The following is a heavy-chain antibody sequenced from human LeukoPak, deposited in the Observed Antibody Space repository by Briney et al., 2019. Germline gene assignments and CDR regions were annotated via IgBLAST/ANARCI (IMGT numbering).Heavy chain of an antibody. CDR1: GFTFSSYW. CDR2: IKQDGSEK. CDR3: ARPGLGIGAADLGDDAFDV. J-gene: IGHJ3*01. V-gene: IGHV3-7*01. Sequence: GGSLRLSCAASGFTFSSYWMSWVRQAPGKGLEWVANIKQDGSEKYYVDSVKGRFTISRDNSRNTLYLELNSLRAEDTSMFFCARPGLGIGAADLGDDAFDVWGQGTMVTVSS. D-gene: IGHD3-16*01.